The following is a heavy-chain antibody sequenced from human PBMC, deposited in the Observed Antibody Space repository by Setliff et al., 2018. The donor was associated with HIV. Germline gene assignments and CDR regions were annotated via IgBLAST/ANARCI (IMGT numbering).Heavy chain of an antibody. V-gene: IGHV1-46*01. D-gene: IGHD3-22*01. J-gene: IGHJ4*02. Sequence: GASVKVSCKASGYTFTSYYMHWVRQAPGQGLEWMGLINPSGGSTSYAQKFQGRVTVTRDTSTNTVYMELSRLRSEDTAVYYCVRGPSYYYDSSGYYYSQFRYWGQGTLVTVSS. CDR1: GYTFTSYY. CDR2: INPSGGST. CDR3: VRGPSYYYDSSGYYYSQFRY.